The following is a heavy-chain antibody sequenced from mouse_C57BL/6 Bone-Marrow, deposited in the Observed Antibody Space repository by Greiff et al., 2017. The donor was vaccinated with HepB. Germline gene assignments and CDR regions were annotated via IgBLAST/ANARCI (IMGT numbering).Heavy chain of an antibody. D-gene: IGHD1-1*01. V-gene: IGHV1-47*01. CDR2: FHPYNDDT. CDR3: ARPDYGRSYRYFDV. J-gene: IGHJ1*03. CDR1: GYTFTTYP. Sequence: VQLQQSGAELVKPGASVKMSCKASGYTFTTYPIEWLKQNHGKSLEWIGNFHPYNDDTKYNEKFKGKATLTVEKSSSTVYVELSRLTSDDSAVYYCARPDYGRSYRYFDVWGTGTTGTVSA.